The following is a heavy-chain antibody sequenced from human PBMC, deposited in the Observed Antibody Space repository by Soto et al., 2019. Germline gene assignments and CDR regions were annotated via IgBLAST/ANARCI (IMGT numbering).Heavy chain of an antibody. CDR1: GFTFSSYA. V-gene: IGHV3-23*01. D-gene: IGHD6-13*01. CDR2: ISGSGGST. CDR3: AKSSSWSGDFDY. J-gene: IGHJ4*02. Sequence: GGSLRLSCAASGFTFSSYAMSWVRQAPGKGLEWVSAISGSGGSTYYADSVKGRFTNSRDNSKNTLYLQMNSMRAEDTTVYYSAKSSSWSGDFDYWGQGILVSVFS.